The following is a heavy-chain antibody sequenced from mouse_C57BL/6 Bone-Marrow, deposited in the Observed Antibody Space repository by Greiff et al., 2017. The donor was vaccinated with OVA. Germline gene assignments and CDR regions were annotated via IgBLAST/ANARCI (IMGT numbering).Heavy chain of an antibody. D-gene: IGHD2-5*01. Sequence: VQLQQSGAELVRPGASVKLSCTASGFNFKDDYMHWVKQRPEQGLEWIGWIDPENGDTEYASKFQGKATITADTSSNTAYLQLSSLTSEDTAVYYCTTDYSNYLDYWGQGTTLTVSS. CDR2: IDPENGDT. J-gene: IGHJ2*01. CDR3: TTDYSNYLDY. V-gene: IGHV14-4*01. CDR1: GFNFKDDY.